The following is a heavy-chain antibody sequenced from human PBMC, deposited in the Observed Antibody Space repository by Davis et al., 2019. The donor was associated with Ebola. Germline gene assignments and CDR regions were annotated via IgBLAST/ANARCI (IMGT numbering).Heavy chain of an antibody. CDR2: ITEGGDYM. CDR3: ARATVENFWRGYYYYYYMDV. Sequence: GESLKISCEASGFSFSDYAMTWVRQAPGKGLEWISYITEGGDYMYYAASVEGRFTISRDNAKKSVFLQMNNLGGEDTAVYYCARATVENFWRGYYYYYYMDVWGKGTPVSVSS. D-gene: IGHD3-3*01. CDR1: GFSFSDYA. V-gene: IGHV3-11*04. J-gene: IGHJ6*03.